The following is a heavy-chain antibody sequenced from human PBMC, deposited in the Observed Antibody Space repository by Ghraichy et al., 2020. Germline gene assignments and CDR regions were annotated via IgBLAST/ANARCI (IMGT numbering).Heavy chain of an antibody. CDR3: ARSYDPVGATDFDY. CDR2: ISYDGSNK. Sequence: GGSLRLSCAASGFTFSSYAMHWVRQAPGKGLEWVAVISYDGSNKYYADSVKGRFTISRDNSKNTLYLQMNSLRAEDTAVYYCARSYDPVGATDFDYWGQGTLVTVSS. J-gene: IGHJ4*02. D-gene: IGHD1-26*01. V-gene: IGHV3-30*04. CDR1: GFTFSSYA.